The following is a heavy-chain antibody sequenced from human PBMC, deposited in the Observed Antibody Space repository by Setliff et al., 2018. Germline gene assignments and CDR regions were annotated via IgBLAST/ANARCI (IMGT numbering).Heavy chain of an antibody. V-gene: IGHV4-34*01. CDR2: INHSGTT. CDR3: RVWVDMIEVDS. D-gene: IGHD3-22*01. J-gene: IGHJ4*02. Sequence: PSETLSLTCAVYGGSFSSFYWSWIRQPPGKGLEWIGEINHSGTTTYNPSLKSRVTISVDTSRKQFSLRLTSVTAADTAVYYCRVWVDMIEVDSWAQGTLVTVSS. CDR1: GGSFSSFY.